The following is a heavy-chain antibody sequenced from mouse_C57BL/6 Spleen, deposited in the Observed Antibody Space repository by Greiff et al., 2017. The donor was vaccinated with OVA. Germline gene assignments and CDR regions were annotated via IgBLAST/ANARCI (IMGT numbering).Heavy chain of an antibody. D-gene: IGHD3-2*02. J-gene: IGHJ1*03. CDR2: IHPNSGST. CDR1: GYTFTSYW. CDR3: ARSSGTAQAPDV. V-gene: IGHV1-64*01. Sequence: QVQLKQPGAELVKPGASVKLSCKASGYTFTSYWMHWVKQRPGQGLEWIGMIHPNSGSTNYNEKFKSKATLTVDKSSSTAYMQLSSLTSEDSAVYYCARSSGTAQAPDVWGTGTTVTVSS.